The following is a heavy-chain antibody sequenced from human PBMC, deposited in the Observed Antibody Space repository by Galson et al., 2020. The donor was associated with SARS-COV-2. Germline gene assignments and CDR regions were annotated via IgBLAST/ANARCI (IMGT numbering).Heavy chain of an antibody. V-gene: IGHV1-18*04. D-gene: IGHD2-2*01. Sequence: ASVKVSCKASGYTFTNYGISWVRQAPGQGLEWMGWISAYNGNTNYAQKLQGRVTMTTDTATSTAYMELRSLKSDDTAVYYCARDQHRSGYQLPSDYYYNMDVGGKGTTVTVSS. CDR2: ISAYNGNT. J-gene: IGHJ6*03. CDR3: ARDQHRSGYQLPSDYYYNMDV. CDR1: GYTFTNYG.